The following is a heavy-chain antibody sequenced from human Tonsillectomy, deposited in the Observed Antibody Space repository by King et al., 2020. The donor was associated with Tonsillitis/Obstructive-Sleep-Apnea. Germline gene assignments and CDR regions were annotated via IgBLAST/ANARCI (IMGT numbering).Heavy chain of an antibody. D-gene: IGHD3-22*01. CDR1: GYSFTGYY. Sequence: VQLVESGAEVKKPGASVKVSCKASGYSFTGYYMHWVRQAPGQGLEWMGWINPNSGGTKYAQKFQGRVTMTRDTSISTAYMELSRLRSDDTAVYYCARAHPSSGYYYPLEHWGQGTLVTVSS. CDR3: ARAHPSSGYYYPLEH. J-gene: IGHJ4*02. V-gene: IGHV1-2*02. CDR2: INPNSGGT.